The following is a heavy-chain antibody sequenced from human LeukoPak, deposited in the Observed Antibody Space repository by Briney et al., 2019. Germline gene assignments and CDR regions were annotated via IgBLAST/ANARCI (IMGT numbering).Heavy chain of an antibody. D-gene: IGHD3-10*01. Sequence: SETLSLTCTVSGGSISSGSYYWSWIRQPPGKGLEGIGEIHHSESTNYNPSLKSRVTISVDTSKNQFSLKLSSVTAADTAVYYCATSHMVRGVITVRSSIGRFDYWGQGTLVTVSS. CDR1: GGSISSGSYY. CDR3: ATSHMVRGVITVRSSIGRFDY. V-gene: IGHV4-39*07. J-gene: IGHJ4*02. CDR2: IHHSEST.